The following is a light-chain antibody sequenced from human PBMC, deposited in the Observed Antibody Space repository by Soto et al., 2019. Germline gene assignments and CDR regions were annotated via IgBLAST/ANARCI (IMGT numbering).Light chain of an antibody. CDR3: SSYTISSTVV. CDR1: SSDVGGYNY. J-gene: IGLJ2*01. CDR2: DVS. Sequence: QSVLTQPASVSGSPGQSITISCTGTSSDVGGYNYVSWYQQHPGKAPKLMIYDVSNRPSGVSNRFSGSKSGNTASLTISGLQAEDEADYYCSSYTISSTVVFGGRTKLTVL. V-gene: IGLV2-14*01.